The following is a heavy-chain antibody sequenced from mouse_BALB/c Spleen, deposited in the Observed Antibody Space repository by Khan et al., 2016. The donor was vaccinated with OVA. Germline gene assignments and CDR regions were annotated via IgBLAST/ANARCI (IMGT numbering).Heavy chain of an antibody. CDR3: ARGGMSGPAWFAY. Sequence: EVQLQESGPGLVKPSQSLSLTCSVTGYSITSGYFWNWIRQFPGNTLEWMGYIRYAGDSNYNPSLKSRISITRDTSKNQFFLKLNSVTPEDTATYDCARGGMSGPAWFAYWGQGTLVTVAT. CDR2: IRYAGDS. V-gene: IGHV3-6*02. CDR1: GYSITSGYF. J-gene: IGHJ3*01. D-gene: IGHD3-1*01.